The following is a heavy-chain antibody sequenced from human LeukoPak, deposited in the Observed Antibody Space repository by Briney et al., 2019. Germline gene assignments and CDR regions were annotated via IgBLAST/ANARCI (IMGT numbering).Heavy chain of an antibody. CDR1: GGSISISSHY. D-gene: IGHD1-14*01. J-gene: IGHJ6*03. V-gene: IGHV4-39*02. CDR3: AREIRPGNYYYYMDV. Sequence: SETLSLTCAVSGGSISISSHYWVWIRQPPGKGLEWIGSIYYSGSTYYNPSLKSRVTISVDMSKNQFSLKLTSVTAADTAVYYCAREIRPGNYYYYMDVWGKGTTVTISS. CDR2: IYYSGST.